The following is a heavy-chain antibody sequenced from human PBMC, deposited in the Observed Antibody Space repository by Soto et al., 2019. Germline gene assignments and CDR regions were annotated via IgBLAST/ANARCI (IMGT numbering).Heavy chain of an antibody. J-gene: IGHJ6*03. CDR3: GLNSYSGYDYGGDYYYYYMDV. V-gene: IGHV4-39*01. CDR2: VYYSGST. D-gene: IGHD5-12*01. Sequence: TSETLSLTCTVSGGSISSSSYYWGWIRQPPGKGLEWIGSVYYSGSTYYNPSLKSRVTISVDTSKNQFSLKLSSVTAADTAVYYCGLNSYSGYDYGGDYYYYYMDVWGKGTTVTVSS. CDR1: GGSISSSSYY.